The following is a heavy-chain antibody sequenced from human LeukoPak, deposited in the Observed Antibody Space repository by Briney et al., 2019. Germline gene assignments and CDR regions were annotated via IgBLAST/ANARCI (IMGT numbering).Heavy chain of an antibody. V-gene: IGHV3-30*03. D-gene: IGHD4-17*01. Sequence: GGSLRLSCAASGFTFSSSGMHWVRQAPGKGLEWVAVISYDGTNKYYADSVKGRFTISRDNSKNTLSLQMNTLRVEDTAVYYCARETGGAVGSTDFDYWGQGTLVTVSS. CDR2: ISYDGTNK. CDR3: ARETGGAVGSTDFDY. CDR1: GFTFSSSG. J-gene: IGHJ4*02.